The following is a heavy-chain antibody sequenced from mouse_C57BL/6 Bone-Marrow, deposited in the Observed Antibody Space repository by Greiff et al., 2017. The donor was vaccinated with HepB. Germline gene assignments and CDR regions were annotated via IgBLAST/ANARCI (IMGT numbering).Heavy chain of an antibody. CDR2: IDPNSGGT. Sequence: QVQLQQSDAELVKPGASVKISCKASGYTFTSYWMHWVKQRPGRGLEWIGRIDPNSGGTKYNEKFKSKATLTVDKPSSTAYMQLSSLTSEDSAVYYCARWYSKGANYYAMDYWGQGTSVTVSS. V-gene: IGHV1-72*01. CDR3: ARWYSKGANYYAMDY. J-gene: IGHJ4*01. CDR1: GYTFTSYW. D-gene: IGHD2-5*01.